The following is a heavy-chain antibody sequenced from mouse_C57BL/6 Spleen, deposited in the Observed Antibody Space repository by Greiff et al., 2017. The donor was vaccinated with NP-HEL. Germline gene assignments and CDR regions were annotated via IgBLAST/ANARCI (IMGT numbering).Heavy chain of an antibody. CDR1: GYAFSSSW. CDR3: ARKDFDV. Sequence: QVQLQQSGPELVKPGASVKISCKASGYAFSSSWMNWVKQRPGKGLEWIGRIYPGDGDTNYNGKFKGKATLTADKSSSTAYMQLSSLTSEDSAVYFCARKDFDVWGTGTTVTVSS. J-gene: IGHJ1*03. CDR2: IYPGDGDT. V-gene: IGHV1-82*01.